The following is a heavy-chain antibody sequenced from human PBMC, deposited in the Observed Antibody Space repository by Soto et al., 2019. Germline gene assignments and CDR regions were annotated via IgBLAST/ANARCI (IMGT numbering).Heavy chain of an antibody. D-gene: IGHD3-10*01. CDR2: IYTSGST. CDR1: GRSLSSDY. CDR3: ARDGSGRPYWFDP. V-gene: IGHV4-4*07. J-gene: IGHJ5*02. Sequence: ETLSLTCTCAGRSLSSDYLSWIRQPAGKGLAWIGRIYTSGSTNYNPSLKSRVTMSVDTPKNQFSLKLSSVTAADTAVYYCARDGSGRPYWFDPWGQGTLVTVS.